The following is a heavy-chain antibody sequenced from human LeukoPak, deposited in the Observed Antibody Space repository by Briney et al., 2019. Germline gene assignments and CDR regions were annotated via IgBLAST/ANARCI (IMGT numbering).Heavy chain of an antibody. D-gene: IGHD3-10*01. CDR1: GFTFGDYA. J-gene: IGHJ6*04. V-gene: IGHV3-49*04. CDR3: TRELYGSGSSDGVDV. Sequence: PGGSLRLSCTASGFTFGDYAMSWVRQAPGKGLEWVGFIRSKAYGGTTEYAASVKGRFTISRDDSKSIAYLQMNSLKTEDTAVYYCTRELYGSGSSDGVDVWGKGTTVAVSS. CDR2: IRSKAYGGTT.